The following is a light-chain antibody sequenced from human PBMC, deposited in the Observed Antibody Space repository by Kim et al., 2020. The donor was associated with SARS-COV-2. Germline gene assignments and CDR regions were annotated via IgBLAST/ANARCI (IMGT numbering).Light chain of an antibody. V-gene: IGKV3-20*01. CDR2: GAS. J-gene: IGKJ4*01. CDR3: QQSSASVT. Sequence: EVVLTQSPGTLSLSPGERATLSCRASQSVRVTHLAWYQQKPGQAPSLLIFGASHRAAGIPDRFVGSGSGTDFTLTISRLEPEDFAVYYCQQSSASVTFGGGTKVDIK. CDR1: QSVRVTH.